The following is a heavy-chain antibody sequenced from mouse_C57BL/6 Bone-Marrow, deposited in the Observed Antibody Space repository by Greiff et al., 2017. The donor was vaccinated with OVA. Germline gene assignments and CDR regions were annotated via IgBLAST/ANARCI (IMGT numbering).Heavy chain of an antibody. J-gene: IGHJ3*01. CDR2: IDPETGDT. D-gene: IGHD2-2*01. CDR3: TSGLWLRRAY. Sequence: EVQLQQSGAELVRPGASVKLSCTASGFNFKDDYMHWVKQRPEQGLEWIGWIDPETGDTEYASKFQGKVTITADTSSNTAYLQLSSLTSEDTAVYYCTSGLWLRRAYWGQGTLVTVSA. CDR1: GFNFKDDY. V-gene: IGHV14-4*01.